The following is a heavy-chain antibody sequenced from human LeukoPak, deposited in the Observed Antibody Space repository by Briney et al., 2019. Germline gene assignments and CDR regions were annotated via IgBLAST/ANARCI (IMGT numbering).Heavy chain of an antibody. CDR2: ISYDGSNK. Sequence: GRSLRLSCAASGFTFSSYGMHWVRQAPGKGLEWVAVISYDGSNKYYADSVKGRFTISRDNSKNTLYLQMNSLRAEDTAVYYCARDWSRLPAAFDIWGQGTMVTVSS. CDR3: ARDWSRLPAAFDI. D-gene: IGHD5-12*01. V-gene: IGHV3-30*03. J-gene: IGHJ3*02. CDR1: GFTFSSYG.